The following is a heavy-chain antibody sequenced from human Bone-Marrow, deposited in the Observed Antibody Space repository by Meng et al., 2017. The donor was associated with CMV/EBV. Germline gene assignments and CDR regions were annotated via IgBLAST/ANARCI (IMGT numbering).Heavy chain of an antibody. J-gene: IGHJ4*02. CDR1: GFTFSNYA. V-gene: IGHV3-23*03. CDR3: SKDRGGGGDFDY. Sequence: GESLKISCAASGFTFSNYAMSWVRQAPGKGLEWVSVIYSGGSSTYYADSVKGRFTISRDNSKNTLYMQMNSLRAEDTAVYYCSKDRGGGGDFDYWGQGTLVTVSS. CDR2: IYSGGSST. D-gene: IGHD3-16*01.